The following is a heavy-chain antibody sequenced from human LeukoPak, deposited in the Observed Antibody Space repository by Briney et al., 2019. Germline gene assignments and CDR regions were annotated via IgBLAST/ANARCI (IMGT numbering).Heavy chain of an antibody. D-gene: IGHD5-12*01. CDR1: GGSISSSGYY. V-gene: IGHV4-39*01. CDR3: ARYSGFQFDY. Sequence: SETLSLTCIVSGGSISSSGYYWCWIRQPPGEGLEWIGNIYYSGSTYYNPSLKSRVTISVDTSKNQFSLKLSSVTAADTAVYYCARYSGFQFDYWGQGTLVTVSS. J-gene: IGHJ4*02. CDR2: IYYSGST.